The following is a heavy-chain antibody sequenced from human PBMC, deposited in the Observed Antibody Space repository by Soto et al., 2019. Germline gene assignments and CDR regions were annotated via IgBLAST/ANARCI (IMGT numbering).Heavy chain of an antibody. Sequence: GGSLRLSCAASGFTFDDYAMHWVRQAPGKGLEWVSGISWNSGRIVYADSVKGRFTISRDNAKNSLYLQMNSLRVEDTALYYCAKDIESVRGVISPPFDPWGQGTLVTVSS. CDR2: ISWNSGRI. V-gene: IGHV3-9*01. CDR1: GFTFDDYA. J-gene: IGHJ5*02. CDR3: AKDIESVRGVISPPFDP. D-gene: IGHD3-10*01.